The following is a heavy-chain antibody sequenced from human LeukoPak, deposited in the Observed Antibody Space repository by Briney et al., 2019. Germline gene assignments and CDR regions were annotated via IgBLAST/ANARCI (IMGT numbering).Heavy chain of an antibody. CDR1: GFTFSSYW. CDR2: IRPDGSEK. V-gene: IGHV3-7*01. J-gene: IGHJ6*03. D-gene: IGHD2-15*01. Sequence: GGSLRLSCAASGFTFSSYWMSWVRQAPGKGLEWVANIRPDGSEKYCVCSVKGRFTISRDNAKNSLYLQMNSLRAEDTAVYYCAREEKAQYCSGGSCYQNYYMDVWGKGTTVTVSS. CDR3: AREEKAQYCSGGSCYQNYYMDV.